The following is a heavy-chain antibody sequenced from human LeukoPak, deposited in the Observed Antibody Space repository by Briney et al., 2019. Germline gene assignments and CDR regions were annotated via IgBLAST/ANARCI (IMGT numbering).Heavy chain of an antibody. V-gene: IGHV3-30-3*01. Sequence: GGSLRLSCAASGFTFSNYAMHWVRQAPGKGLEWVAVISYDGSNKYYAEFVKGRFTISRDNSKNTLYLQMNSLRAEDTAVYYCARGAAPVFDYWGQGTLVTVSS. CDR1: GFTFSNYA. CDR3: ARGAAPVFDY. CDR2: ISYDGSNK. D-gene: IGHD2-2*01. J-gene: IGHJ4*02.